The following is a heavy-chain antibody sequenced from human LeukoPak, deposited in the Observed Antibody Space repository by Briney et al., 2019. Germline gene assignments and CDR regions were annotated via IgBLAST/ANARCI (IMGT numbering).Heavy chain of an antibody. D-gene: IGHD3-3*01. CDR3: ARETDFWSGYYTGSNAFDI. CDR1: GFTFSSYS. CDR2: ISSSSSTI. J-gene: IGHJ3*02. V-gene: IGHV3-48*01. Sequence: TGGSLRLSCAASGFTFSSYSMNLVRQAPGKGLEWVSYISSSSSTIYYADSVKGRFTISRDNAKNSLYLQMNSLRAEDTAVYYCARETDFWSGYYTGSNAFDIWGQGAMVTVSS.